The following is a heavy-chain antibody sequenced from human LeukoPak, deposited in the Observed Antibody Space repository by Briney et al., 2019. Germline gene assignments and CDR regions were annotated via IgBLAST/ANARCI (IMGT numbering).Heavy chain of an antibody. CDR3: ARRIDF. V-gene: IGHV3-48*02. CDR2: ITGGSTTI. CDR1: GFTFSTYS. Sequence: GGSLRLSCVASGFTFSTYSMNWVRQAPGKGPEWISYITGGSTTIYYADSVKGRFTISRDNAKNSLFLQMNSLRDDDTAVYYCARRIDFWGQGTLVTVSS. J-gene: IGHJ4*02.